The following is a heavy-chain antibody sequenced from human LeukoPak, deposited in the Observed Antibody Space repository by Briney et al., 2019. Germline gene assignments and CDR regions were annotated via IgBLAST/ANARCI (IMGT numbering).Heavy chain of an antibody. D-gene: IGHD6-13*01. J-gene: IGHJ4*02. Sequence: QPGGSLRLSCAASGFTFSSYAISWVRQAPGKGLEWVSGISHSGGSTYYADSVKGRFTISRDNSKNTLYLQMNSLRAEDTAVYYCAKDPAAGTYDYWGQGTLVTVSS. CDR2: ISHSGGST. CDR3: AKDPAAGTYDY. V-gene: IGHV3-23*01. CDR1: GFTFSSYA.